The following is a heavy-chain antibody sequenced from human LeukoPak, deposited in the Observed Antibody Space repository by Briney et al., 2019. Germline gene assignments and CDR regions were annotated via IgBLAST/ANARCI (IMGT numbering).Heavy chain of an antibody. Sequence: GGSLRLSCAASGFTFSSYSVNWVRQAPGKGMEWVSYISSSSSTICYADSVKGRFTISRDNAKNSLYMQMNSLRAEDTAVYYCARIDSSSWYFHTGGGHYFDYWGQGTLVTVSS. J-gene: IGHJ4*02. CDR1: GFTFSSYS. V-gene: IGHV3-48*01. D-gene: IGHD6-13*01. CDR3: ARIDSSSWYFHTGGGHYFDY. CDR2: ISSSSSTI.